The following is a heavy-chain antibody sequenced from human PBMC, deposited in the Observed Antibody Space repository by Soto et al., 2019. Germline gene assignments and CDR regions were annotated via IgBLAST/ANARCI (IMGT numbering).Heavy chain of an antibody. V-gene: IGHV3-15*07. D-gene: IGHD3-3*01. CDR2: VKTKSEGETT. CDR1: GFTFGDAW. Sequence: EVQLVESGGGWVKPGGSLTLSCVASGFTFGDAWLNWVRQAAGKGLEWVGHVKTKSEGETTDYAAPVKGRYTIWRDDSTNTLSLQLNSLKSEDTGKYCCTTLGPSWGQGTQFTVS. J-gene: IGHJ5*02. CDR3: TTLGPS.